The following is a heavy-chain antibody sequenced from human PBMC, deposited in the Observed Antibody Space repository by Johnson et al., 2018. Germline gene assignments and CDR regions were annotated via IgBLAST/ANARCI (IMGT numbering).Heavy chain of an antibody. D-gene: IGHD2-15*01. V-gene: IGHV3-23*01. CDR3: AKSPGGLLYGSTHYYYSYRDV. J-gene: IGHJ6*03. CDR1: GLTFSPSA. CDR2: ISGHST. Sequence: EVQLLESGGGLVQPGGSLRLSCAASGLTFSPSAMSWVRQAPGKGLEWVSLISGHSTYYADSVKGRFTSSRDTSKNTLYLQMNSLRAEDTAVYYCAKSPGGLLYGSTHYYYSYRDVWGKGTTVTVSS.